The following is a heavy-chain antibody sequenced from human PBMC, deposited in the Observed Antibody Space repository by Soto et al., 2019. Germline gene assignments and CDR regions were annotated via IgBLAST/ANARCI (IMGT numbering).Heavy chain of an antibody. CDR2: IYWDDDK. Sequence: QITLKESGPTLVKPTQTLTLTCTFSGFSLTTRGVGVGWIRQPPGKALECLALIYWDDDKRYSPSLQSRLSITKATSKNQVVLTMTNVDPVDTAPYYCAHIPNYYQYDWFDPWGQGTLVSVSS. D-gene: IGHD3-16*01. CDR1: GFSLTTRGVG. CDR3: AHIPNYYQYDWFDP. V-gene: IGHV2-5*02. J-gene: IGHJ5*02.